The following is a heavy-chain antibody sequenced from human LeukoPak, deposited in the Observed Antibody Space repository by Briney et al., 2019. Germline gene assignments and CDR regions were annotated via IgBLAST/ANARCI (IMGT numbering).Heavy chain of an antibody. CDR3: ARDSDSSGWSWVY. V-gene: IGHV1-3*01. CDR2: INAGTGKT. CDR1: GYRFTSDMYA. Sequence: GASVKLSCKASGYRFTSDMYAIHWMRQAPGHRLEWLGYINAGTGKTMYSQKFRGRVTITGDTYASTVSMELSSLTSEDTATYYCARDSDSSGWSWVYWGQGTLLIVSS. J-gene: IGHJ4*02. D-gene: IGHD6-19*01.